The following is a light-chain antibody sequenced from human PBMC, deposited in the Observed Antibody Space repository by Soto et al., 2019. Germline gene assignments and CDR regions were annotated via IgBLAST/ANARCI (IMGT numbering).Light chain of an antibody. Sequence: EIVMSQSPATLSVSPGERATLSCRASQSVGSNLAWFQQKPGQAPRRPKHGASTRATGIPGRFRGSGSGSEFTLNICSLQSEDGAVYYGEQDDNWPPWTFGQGTRVEIK. CDR3: EQDDNWPPWT. CDR1: QSVGSN. J-gene: IGKJ1*01. CDR2: GAS. V-gene: IGKV3-15*01.